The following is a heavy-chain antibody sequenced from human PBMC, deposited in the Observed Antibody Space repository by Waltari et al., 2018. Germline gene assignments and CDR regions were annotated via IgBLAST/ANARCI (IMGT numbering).Heavy chain of an antibody. J-gene: IGHJ6*03. V-gene: IGHV3-74*01. CDR2: INSDGSGT. CDR3: AREPSPDSSGYFYYYMDV. CDR1: GFTFSRYW. D-gene: IGHD3-22*01. Sequence: EVQLVESGGGLVKPGGSLSLSCAASGFTFSRYWMHWVRQAPGKGLVWVSRINSDGSGTIYADSVKGRFTISRDNAKNTLYLQLNSLRVEDTAVYYCAREPSPDSSGYFYYYMDVWGKGTTVTVSS.